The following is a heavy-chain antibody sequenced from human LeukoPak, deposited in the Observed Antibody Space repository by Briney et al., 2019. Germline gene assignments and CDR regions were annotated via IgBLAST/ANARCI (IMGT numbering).Heavy chain of an antibody. V-gene: IGHV3-66*01. CDR3: AGGDSGSCVYRSEYFQH. CDR2: IYSGGST. CDR1: GFTVSSNY. Sequence: GGSLRLSCAASGFTVSSNYMSWVRQAPGKGLEWVSVIYSGGSTYYADSVKGRFTISRDNSKNTLYLQMNSLRAEDTAVYYCAGGDSGSCVYRSEYFQHWGQGTLVTVSS. D-gene: IGHD1-26*01. J-gene: IGHJ1*01.